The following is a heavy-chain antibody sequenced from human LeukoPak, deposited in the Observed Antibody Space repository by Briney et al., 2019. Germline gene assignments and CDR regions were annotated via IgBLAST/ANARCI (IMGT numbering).Heavy chain of an antibody. D-gene: IGHD6-19*01. CDR2: ISSSSSYT. J-gene: IGHJ4*02. CDR1: GFTFSDYY. V-gene: IGHV3-11*05. Sequence: GGSLRLSCAASGFTFSDYYMSWIRQAPGKGLEWVSYISSSSSYTNYADSVKGRFTISRDNAKNSLYLQMNSLRAEDTAVYYCATVSPGSGWFFDYWGQGTLVTVSS. CDR3: ATVSPGSGWFFDY.